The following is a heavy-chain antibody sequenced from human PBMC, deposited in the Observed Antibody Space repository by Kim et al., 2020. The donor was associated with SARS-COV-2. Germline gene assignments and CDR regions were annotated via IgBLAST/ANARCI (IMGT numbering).Heavy chain of an antibody. Sequence: PAPVKGRFTISRDNAKNSVDLQMSSLRAEDTAVYYCTRDLSTGMPRGFDFWGQGTPVTVSS. D-gene: IGHD4-4*01. V-gene: IGHV3-11*06. CDR3: TRDLSTGMPRGFDF. J-gene: IGHJ4*02.